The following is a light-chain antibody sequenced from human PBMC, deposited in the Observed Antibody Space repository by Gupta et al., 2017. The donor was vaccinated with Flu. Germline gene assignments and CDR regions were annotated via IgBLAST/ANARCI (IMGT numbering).Light chain of an antibody. J-gene: IGKJ4*01. V-gene: IGKV1-5*03. Sequence: DIQMTQSPSSLSASVGDRVAITCRASQSISIWLAWYQQKPGRAPNLLIYKASNLESGVPSRFSGSGSGTEFALIISSLQPDDFATYYCQQYNTFPLTFGGGTKVEIE. CDR2: KAS. CDR3: QQYNTFPLT. CDR1: QSISIW.